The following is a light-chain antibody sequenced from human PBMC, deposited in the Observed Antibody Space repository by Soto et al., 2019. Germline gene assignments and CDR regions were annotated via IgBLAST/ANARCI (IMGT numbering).Light chain of an antibody. CDR2: GAS. J-gene: IGKJ1*01. CDR1: QSVGSN. V-gene: IGKV3-15*01. Sequence: EIVMTQSPATLSVSPGERATLSCRASQSVGSNLAWYQQRPGQAPRLLIYGASTRATGVPARFSGSESGTEFTLTISSLQSEDFGIYFCQQYNSWPPDRTFGQGTKVEIK. CDR3: QQYNSWPPDRT.